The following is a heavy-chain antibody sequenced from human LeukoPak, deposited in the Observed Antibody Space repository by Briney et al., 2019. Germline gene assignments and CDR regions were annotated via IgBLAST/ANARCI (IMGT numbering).Heavy chain of an antibody. V-gene: IGHV4-39*01. D-gene: IGHD6-19*01. CDR2: IYYSGST. Sequence: SETLSLTCTVSGGSISSSSYYWGWIRQPPGKGLEWIGSIYYSGSTYYNPSLKSRVTISVDTSKNQFSLKLSSVTAADTAVYYCARLKGYSSGWYFDYWGQGTLVTVSS. CDR1: GGSISSSSYY. J-gene: IGHJ4*02. CDR3: ARLKGYSSGWYFDY.